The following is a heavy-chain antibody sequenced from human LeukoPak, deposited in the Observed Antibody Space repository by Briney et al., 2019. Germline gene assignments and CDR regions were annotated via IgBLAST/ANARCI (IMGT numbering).Heavy chain of an antibody. CDR2: IYSGGST. V-gene: IGHV3-66*01. J-gene: IGHJ4*02. Sequence: PGRSLRLSCAASGFTVSSNYMSWVRQAPGKGLEWVSVIYSGGSTYYADSVKGRFTISRDNSKNTLYLQMNSLRAEDTAVYYCARDLGYSYGTFDYWGQGTLVTVSS. CDR3: ARDLGYSYGTFDY. CDR1: GFTVSSNY. D-gene: IGHD5-18*01.